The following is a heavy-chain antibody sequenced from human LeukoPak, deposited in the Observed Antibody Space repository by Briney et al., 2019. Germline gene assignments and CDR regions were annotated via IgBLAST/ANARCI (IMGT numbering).Heavy chain of an antibody. CDR3: ARDYYDSSGYPYYFDY. D-gene: IGHD3-22*01. V-gene: IGHV1-18*01. Sequence: ASVKVSFKASGYTFTSYGISWVRQAPGQGLEWMGWISAYNGNTNYAQKLQGRVTMTTDTSTSTAYMELRSLRSDDTAVYYCARDYYDSSGYPYYFDYWGQGTLVTVSS. CDR2: ISAYNGNT. CDR1: GYTFTSYG. J-gene: IGHJ4*02.